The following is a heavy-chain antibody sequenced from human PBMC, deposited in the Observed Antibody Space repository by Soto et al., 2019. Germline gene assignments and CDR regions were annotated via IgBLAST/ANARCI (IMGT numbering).Heavy chain of an antibody. CDR2: IYHNGDT. CDR3: GDPPRAF. J-gene: IGHJ4*02. CDR1: GDSITGGRW. V-gene: IGHV4-4*02. Sequence: QVQLQESGPGLVKPSGTLSLTCAVSGDSITGGRWWTWVRQPPGKGLEWIGEIYHNGDTNYNTSLKSLVTISVDKSKNQCSLKLNSVTAADTAIYYCGDPPRAFWGQGILVPVSS.